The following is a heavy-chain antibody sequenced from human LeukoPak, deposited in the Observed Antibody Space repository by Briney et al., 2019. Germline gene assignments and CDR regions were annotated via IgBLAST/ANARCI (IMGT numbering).Heavy chain of an antibody. V-gene: IGHV5-51*01. D-gene: IGHD6-19*01. CDR3: ARPGAWYYNIWDY. J-gene: IGHJ4*02. CDR1: GYNFTNYW. Sequence: GESLQISCKGSGYNFTNYWIGWVRPMPGKGREWMGIIYPGDSDTRYSPSFQGQVTISADKSISTAYLQWSSLKASDTAMYYCARPGAWYYNIWDYWGQGTLVTVSS. CDR2: IYPGDSDT.